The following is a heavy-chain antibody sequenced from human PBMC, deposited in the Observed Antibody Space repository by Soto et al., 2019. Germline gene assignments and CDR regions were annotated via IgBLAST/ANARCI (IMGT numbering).Heavy chain of an antibody. J-gene: IGHJ6*03. Sequence: GGSLRLSCAASGFTFSTYAMSWVRQAPGKGLEWVSSLTAGGGSTYYADSVEGRFTISRDNSKNTLYLQMTSLGAEDTAVYYCGGGIRGRYYCYIDVWGKGTTVTVSS. CDR1: GFTFSTYA. CDR2: LTAGGGST. D-gene: IGHD1-26*01. V-gene: IGHV3-23*01. CDR3: GGGIRGRYYCYIDV.